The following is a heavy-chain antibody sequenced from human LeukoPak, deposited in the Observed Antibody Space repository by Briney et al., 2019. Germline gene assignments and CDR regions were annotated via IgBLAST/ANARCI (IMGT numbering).Heavy chain of an antibody. J-gene: IGHJ6*03. CDR1: GFTFSSYS. CDR3: ARERSGYYMDV. Sequence: PGGSLRLSCAASGFTFSSYSMSWVRQAPGKGLEWVSSVSRSSSYIYYADSVKGRFTISRDNAKNSVYLQMNSLRAEDTAVYYCARERSGYYMDVWGKGTTVTVSS. D-gene: IGHD1-26*01. V-gene: IGHV3-21*01. CDR2: VSRSSSYI.